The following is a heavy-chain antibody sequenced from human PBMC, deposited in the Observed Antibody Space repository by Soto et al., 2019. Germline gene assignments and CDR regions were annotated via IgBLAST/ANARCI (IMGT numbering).Heavy chain of an antibody. D-gene: IGHD5-12*01. V-gene: IGHV4-59*12. CDR3: AAGGGLPRYY. CDR1: GGSISNYY. J-gene: IGHJ4*02. CDR2: ILYNGDT. Sequence: SXTLSLTCTVSGGSISNYYWSWIRQPPGKGLEWIGYILYNGDTKYNPSLKSRVSISVDTPKSQFSLKLSSVTAADTAVYYCAAGGGLPRYYWGQGTLVTVSS.